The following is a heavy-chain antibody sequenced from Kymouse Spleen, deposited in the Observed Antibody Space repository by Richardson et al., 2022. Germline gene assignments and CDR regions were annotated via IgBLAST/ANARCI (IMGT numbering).Heavy chain of an antibody. D-gene: IGHD6-6*01. V-gene: IGHV3-30*18. J-gene: IGHJ6*02. CDR1: GFTFSSYG. CDR2: ISYDGSNK. Sequence: QVQLVESGGGVVQPGRSLRLSCAASGFTFSSYGMHWVRQAPGKGLEWVAVISYDGSNKYYADSVKGRFTISRDNSKNTLYLQMNSLRAEDTAVYYCAKRGIAARDYYYGMDVWGQGTTVTVSS. CDR3: AKRGIAARDYYYGMDV.